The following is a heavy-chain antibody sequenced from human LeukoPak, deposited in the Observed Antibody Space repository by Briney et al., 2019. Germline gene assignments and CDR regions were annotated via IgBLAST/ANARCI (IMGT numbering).Heavy chain of an antibody. Sequence: GGSLRLSCAASGFTFSDYYMSWIRQAPGKGLEWVSYISSSGSTIYYADSVKGRFTISRDNAKNSLYLQMNSLRAEDTAVYYCAKRKLDYDFWSGFYYWGQGTLVTVSS. CDR2: ISSSGSTI. CDR3: AKRKLDYDFWSGFYY. J-gene: IGHJ4*02. V-gene: IGHV3-11*04. D-gene: IGHD3-3*01. CDR1: GFTFSDYY.